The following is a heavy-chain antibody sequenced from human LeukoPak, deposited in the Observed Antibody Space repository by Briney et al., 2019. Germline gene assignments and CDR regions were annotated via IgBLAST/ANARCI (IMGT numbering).Heavy chain of an antibody. CDR1: GFTFTTYS. D-gene: IGHD3-3*01. V-gene: IGHV3-48*01. J-gene: IGHJ4*02. CDR2: ISPSSSTI. Sequence: GGSLRLSCTASGFTFTTYSMNWVRQAPGKGLEWVSYISPSSSTIYYADSVKGRFTISRDNAKNSLYLQMNSLRADDTAVYCCARGGDFYWGQGTLVTVSS. CDR3: ARGGDFY.